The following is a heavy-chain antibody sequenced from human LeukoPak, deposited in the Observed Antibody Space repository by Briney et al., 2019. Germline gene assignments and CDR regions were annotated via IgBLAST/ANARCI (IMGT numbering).Heavy chain of an antibody. V-gene: IGHV3-7*04. CDR1: RFTSSIDW. CDR2: IKQDGREK. J-gene: IGHJ4*02. CDR3: ARRGTSSSWAHFDY. Sequence: PVRSLRLSCAASRFTSSIDWMTCVRQAPGEGLEWVAKIKQDGREKYYVDSVKGRFTIPRDNAKNSLYLQMNRLGPQAKPVYYVARRGTSSSWAHFDYWGQGTLVTVSS. D-gene: IGHD6-13*01.